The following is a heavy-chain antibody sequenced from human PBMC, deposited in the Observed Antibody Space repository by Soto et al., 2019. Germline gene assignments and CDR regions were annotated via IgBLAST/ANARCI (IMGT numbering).Heavy chain of an antibody. J-gene: IGHJ4*02. Sequence: QVQLVQSGAEVKKPGSSVKVSCKASGGTFSSYTISWVRQAPGQGLEWMGRIIPILGIANYAQKFHGRVTITADKSTSTAYMGLSGLRSEDTAGYYGGREAGCWQLCRYFDDWGQGTLVTVPS. CDR2: IIPILGIA. CDR1: GGTFSSYT. V-gene: IGHV1-69*08. CDR3: GREAGCWQLCRYFDD. D-gene: IGHD6-6*01.